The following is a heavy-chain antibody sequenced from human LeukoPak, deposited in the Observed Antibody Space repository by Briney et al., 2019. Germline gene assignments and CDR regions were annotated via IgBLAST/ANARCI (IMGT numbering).Heavy chain of an antibody. V-gene: IGHV5-51*01. J-gene: IGHJ4*02. Sequence: WESLKISCKGSGYSFTSYWIGWVRQMPGKGLEWMGIIYPGDSDTRYSPSFQGQVTISADKSISTAYLQWSSLKASDTAMYYCARPQYDFWSGYYRGPPDYWGQGTLVTVSS. CDR1: GYSFTSYW. CDR2: IYPGDSDT. D-gene: IGHD3-3*01. CDR3: ARPQYDFWSGYYRGPPDY.